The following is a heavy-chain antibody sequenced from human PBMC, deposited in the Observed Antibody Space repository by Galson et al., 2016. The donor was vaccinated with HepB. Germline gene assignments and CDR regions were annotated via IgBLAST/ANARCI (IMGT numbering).Heavy chain of an antibody. V-gene: IGHV3-48*02. J-gene: IGHJ4*02. CDR2: ISSSSDYR. CDR1: GFSFSSSS. CDR3: AKVIRRAGCFDF. Sequence: SLRLSCAASGFSFSSSSMIWVRQAPGKGPEWVSYISSSSDYRYYVDSVKGRFTISRDNAKNSLYLQMNSLRDEDTGVYYCAKVIRRAGCFDFWGQGTLVTVSS. D-gene: IGHD2/OR15-2a*01.